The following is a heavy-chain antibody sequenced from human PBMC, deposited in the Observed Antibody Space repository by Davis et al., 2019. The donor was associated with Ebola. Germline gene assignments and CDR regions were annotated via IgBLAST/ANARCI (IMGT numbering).Heavy chain of an antibody. V-gene: IGHV4-34*01. CDR2: INHSGST. CDR1: GGSSSGYY. J-gene: IGHJ5*02. D-gene: IGHD5-12*01. Sequence: SETLSLTCAVYGGSSSGYYWSWIRQPPGKGLEWIGEINHSGSTNYNPSLKSRVTISVDTSKNQFSLKLSSVTAADTAVYYCARAQGRYSGYVDPWGQGTLVTVSS. CDR3: ARAQGRYSGYVDP.